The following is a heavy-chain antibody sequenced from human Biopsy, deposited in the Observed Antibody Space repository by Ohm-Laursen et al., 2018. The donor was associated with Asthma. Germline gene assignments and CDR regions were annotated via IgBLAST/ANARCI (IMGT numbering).Heavy chain of an antibody. V-gene: IGHV3-53*01. CDR1: EFAVSRDY. CDR2: IYSGGTS. D-gene: IGHD6-19*01. Sequence: SLRLSCTASEFAVSRDYMFWVRQAPGKGLEWVSVIYSGGTSHTADSVRGRFTISRDFSKNTLHLQMHSLRVEDTAVYYCARGDSSGWSHYYFDYWGQGTLVTVSS. J-gene: IGHJ4*02. CDR3: ARGDSSGWSHYYFDY.